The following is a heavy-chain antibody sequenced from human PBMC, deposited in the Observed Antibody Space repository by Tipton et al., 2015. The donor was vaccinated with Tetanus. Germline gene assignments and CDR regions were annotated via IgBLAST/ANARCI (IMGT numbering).Heavy chain of an antibody. V-gene: IGHV3-53*01. CDR3: VRDGGSSGWLAY. CDR1: GFTVSSNY. Sequence: QLVQSGGGLIRPGGSLRLSCAASGFTVSSNYIGWVRQAPGKGLEWVPIIYAAGSTYYADSVKGRFSISRDNAKNTLYLQMNSLRVEDTAVYYCVRDGGSSGWLAYWGQGTLVTVSS. CDR2: IYAAGST. J-gene: IGHJ4*02. D-gene: IGHD6-19*01.